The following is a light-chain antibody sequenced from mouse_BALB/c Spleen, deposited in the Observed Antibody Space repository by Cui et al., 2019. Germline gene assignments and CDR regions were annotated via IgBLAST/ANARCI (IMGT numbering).Light chain of an antibody. CDR2: GAT. V-gene: IGKV13-85*01. Sequence: DIHMTQSSSYLSASLGGRVTITCKASVHLHNWLAWYQQKPGNAPMLLISGATSLKTGVPSRFSGSGSGKDYTLSITSLQTEDVATSYCEHYWSTPYTFGGGTKLEIK. J-gene: IGKJ2*01. CDR3: EHYWSTPYT. CDR1: VHLHNW.